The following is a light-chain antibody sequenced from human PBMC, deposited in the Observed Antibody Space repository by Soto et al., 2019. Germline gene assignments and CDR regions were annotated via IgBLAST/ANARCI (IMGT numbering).Light chain of an antibody. CDR1: QSVSSSY. CDR3: QHYGSPPT. J-gene: IGKJ4*01. CDR2: GAS. Sequence: DIVLAQSPGTLSLSPGERATLSCRASQSVSSSYLAWYQQKPGQAPRLLIYGASSKITGIPDRFSGSGSGTDFTLTISRLEPEDFAVYYCQHYGSPPTFGGGTKVEIK. V-gene: IGKV3-20*01.